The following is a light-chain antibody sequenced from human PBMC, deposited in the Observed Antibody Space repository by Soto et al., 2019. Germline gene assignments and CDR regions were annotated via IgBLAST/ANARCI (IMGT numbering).Light chain of an antibody. V-gene: IGLV2-14*01. CDR3: SSYTSSSTPYV. CDR1: SSDVGGYNY. Sequence: QSALTQPASVSGSPGQLITISCTGTSSDVGGYNYVSWYQQHPGKAPKLIIYDVSNRPSGVSNRFSGSKSGNTASLTISGLQADDEADYHCSSYTSSSTPYVFGTGTKLTVL. CDR2: DVS. J-gene: IGLJ1*01.